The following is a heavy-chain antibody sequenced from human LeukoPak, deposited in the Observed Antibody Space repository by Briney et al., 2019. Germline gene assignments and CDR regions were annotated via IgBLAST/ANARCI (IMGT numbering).Heavy chain of an antibody. Sequence: GGSLRLSCVGSGFTFRSHAMSWVRQAPEKGLEFVSGIYENGGTTYYADSVKGRFSISRDNSKNTLYLQMDSLRGEGTAVYYCAKDFRIGYSAHFDYWGQGALVTVSS. J-gene: IGHJ4*02. CDR2: IYENGGTT. D-gene: IGHD2-21*01. CDR3: AKDFRIGYSAHFDY. CDR1: GFTFRSHA. V-gene: IGHV3-23*01.